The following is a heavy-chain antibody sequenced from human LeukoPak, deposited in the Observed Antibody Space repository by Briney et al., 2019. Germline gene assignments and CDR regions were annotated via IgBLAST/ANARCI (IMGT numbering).Heavy chain of an antibody. CDR3: ARAESKATDYFDC. V-gene: IGHV4-4*02. J-gene: IGHJ4*02. CDR1: GGSISSSNW. CDR2: IYHSGST. Sequence: SGTLSLTCAVSGGSISSSNWWSWVRQPPGKGLEWIGEIYHSGSTNYNPSLKSRVTISVDKSKNQFSLKLSSVTAADTAVYYCARAESKATDYFDCWGQGTLATVSS.